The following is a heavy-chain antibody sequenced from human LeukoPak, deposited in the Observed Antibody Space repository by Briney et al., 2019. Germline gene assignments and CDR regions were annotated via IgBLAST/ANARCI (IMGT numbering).Heavy chain of an antibody. D-gene: IGHD1-26*01. CDR2: ISSSGSTI. CDR3: ARAPGSSTWGWLDY. V-gene: IGHV3-48*03. J-gene: IGHJ4*02. Sequence: PGGSLRLSCAASGFTFSSYEMNWFRQAPGKGLEWVSYISSSGSTIYYADSVKGRFTISRDNSKNTLYLQMNSLRAEDTAVYYCARAPGSSTWGWLDYWGQGTLVTVSS. CDR1: GFTFSSYE.